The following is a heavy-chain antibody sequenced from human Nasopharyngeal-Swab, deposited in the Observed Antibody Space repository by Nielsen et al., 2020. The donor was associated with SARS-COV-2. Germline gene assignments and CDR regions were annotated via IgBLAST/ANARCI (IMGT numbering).Heavy chain of an antibody. D-gene: IGHD3-10*01. V-gene: IGHV3-30-3*01. J-gene: IGHJ5*02. Sequence: GGSLRLSSAASGFTFSSYAMHWVRQAPGKGLEWVAVISYDGSNKYYADSVKGRFTISRDNSKNTLYLQMNSLRAEDTAVYYCARDWAHYYGSGALLLWWFDPWGQGTLVTVSS. CDR2: ISYDGSNK. CDR3: ARDWAHYYGSGALLLWWFDP. CDR1: GFTFSSYA.